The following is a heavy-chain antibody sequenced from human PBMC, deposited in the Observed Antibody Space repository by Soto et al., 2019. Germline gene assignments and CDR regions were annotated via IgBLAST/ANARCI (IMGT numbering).Heavy chain of an antibody. D-gene: IGHD4-4*01. CDR3: ARGAYSNYGEHYYYYYGMDV. J-gene: IGHJ6*02. CDR2: ISSSSSYI. CDR1: GFTLISDS. Sequence: WGSLRLACASSGFTLISDSMNGVRQAPGKGVEWVSSISSSSSYIYYADSVKGRFTISRDNAKNSLYLQMNSLRAEDTAVYYCARGAYSNYGEHYYYYYGMDVWGQGTTVTVSS. V-gene: IGHV3-21*01.